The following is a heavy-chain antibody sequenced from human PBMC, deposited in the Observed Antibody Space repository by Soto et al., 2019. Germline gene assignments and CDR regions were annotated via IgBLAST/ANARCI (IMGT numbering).Heavy chain of an antibody. CDR1: GFTFSTYS. D-gene: IGHD2-8*01. Sequence: EVQLVASGGGLVQPGGSLRLSCAASGFTFSTYSMNWVRQAPGKGLEWIAYITSGGDTMFYADSVRGRFTISRDNAKNALYLQVNSLRDDDTAVYHCARDTQWAFDYWGPETVVTVSS. CDR3: ARDTQWAFDY. CDR2: ITSGGDTM. J-gene: IGHJ4*02. V-gene: IGHV3-48*02.